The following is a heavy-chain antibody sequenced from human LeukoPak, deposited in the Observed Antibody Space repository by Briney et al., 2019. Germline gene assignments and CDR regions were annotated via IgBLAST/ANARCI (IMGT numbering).Heavy chain of an antibody. Sequence: GGSLRLSCEASGFTFSSYWMHWVRQVPGKGLVWVSRINIDGSSTTYANSVKGRFTISRDNVRNTLYVQLNSLRVEDTAVYYCARAGISGRPPDYWGQGTLVTVSS. CDR2: INIDGSST. V-gene: IGHV3-74*01. CDR1: GFTFSSYW. CDR3: ARAGISGRPPDY. J-gene: IGHJ4*02. D-gene: IGHD6-6*01.